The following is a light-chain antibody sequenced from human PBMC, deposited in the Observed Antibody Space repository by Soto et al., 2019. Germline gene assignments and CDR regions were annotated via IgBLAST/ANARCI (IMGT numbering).Light chain of an antibody. Sequence: EIVLTQSPATLSLSPGERATLSCRASQSVRRYLAWYQQKPGQAPRLLIYDASNRATGIPARFSGSGSGTDFTLTISSLEPEDFAVYHCQHRTNWPLTFGVGTQVEIK. CDR1: QSVRRY. J-gene: IGKJ4*01. CDR3: QHRTNWPLT. V-gene: IGKV3-11*01. CDR2: DAS.